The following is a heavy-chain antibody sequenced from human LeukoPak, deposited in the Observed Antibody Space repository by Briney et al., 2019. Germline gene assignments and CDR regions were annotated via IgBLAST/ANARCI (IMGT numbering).Heavy chain of an antibody. CDR1: GYTFTGYY. J-gene: IGHJ6*03. CDR3: ARGDYYYYYMDV. Sequence: ASVKVSFKASGYTFTGYYMHWVRQAPGQGLEWMGRINPKSGGTNYAQKFQGRVTMTRDTSISTAYMELSRLRSDDTAVYYCARGDYYYYYMDVWAKGPRSPSP. CDR2: INPKSGGT. V-gene: IGHV1-2*06.